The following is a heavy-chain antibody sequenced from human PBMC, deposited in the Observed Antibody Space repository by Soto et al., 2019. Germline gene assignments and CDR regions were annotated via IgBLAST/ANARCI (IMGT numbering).Heavy chain of an antibody. Sequence: EVQLVESGGGLVKPGGSLRLSCAASGFTFSNAWMSWVRQAPGKGLEWVGRIKSKTDGGTTDYAAPVKGRFTISRDDSKNTLYLQMNSLKTEDTAVYYCTTDSRDPYDYGSGSRKFDYWGQGTLVTVSA. D-gene: IGHD3-10*01. V-gene: IGHV3-15*01. CDR2: IKSKTDGGTT. J-gene: IGHJ4*02. CDR1: GFTFSNAW. CDR3: TTDSRDPYDYGSGSRKFDY.